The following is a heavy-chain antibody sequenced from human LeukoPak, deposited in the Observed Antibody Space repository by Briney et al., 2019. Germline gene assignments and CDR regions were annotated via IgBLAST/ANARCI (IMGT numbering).Heavy chain of an antibody. CDR3: AGDDRTVADPFDY. V-gene: IGHV1-2*06. J-gene: IGHJ4*02. CDR2: INPNSGGT. Sequence: GASVKVSCKASGYTFTGYYMHWVRQAPGQGLEWMGRINPNSGGTNYAQKFQGRVTMTRDTSISTAYMELSRLRSDDTAVYYCAGDDRTVADPFDYWGQGTLVTVSS. CDR1: GYTFTGYY. D-gene: IGHD6-19*01.